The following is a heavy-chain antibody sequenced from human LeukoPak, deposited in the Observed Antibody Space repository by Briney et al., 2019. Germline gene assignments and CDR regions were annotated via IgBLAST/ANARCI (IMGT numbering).Heavy chain of an antibody. V-gene: IGHV4-30-4*08. J-gene: IGHJ4*02. Sequence: SETLSLTCTVSGGSISSGDYYWSWIRQPPGKGLEWIGYIYYSGSTYYNPSLKSRVTISVDTSKNQFSLKLSSATAADTAVYYCAREGGIAARFDYWGQGTLVTVSS. CDR2: IYYSGST. CDR1: GGSISSGDYY. CDR3: AREGGIAARFDY. D-gene: IGHD6-6*01.